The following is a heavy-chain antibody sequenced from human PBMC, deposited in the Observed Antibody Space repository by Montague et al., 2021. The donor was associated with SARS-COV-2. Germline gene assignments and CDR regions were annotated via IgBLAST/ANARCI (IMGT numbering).Heavy chain of an antibody. D-gene: IGHD6-19*01. CDR1: GGSISSGSYY. CDR3: ARDIAVAGLFDY. J-gene: IGHJ4*02. Sequence: TLSLTCTVSGGSISSGSYYWSWIRQPAGKGLEWIGRISISGSTNYNPSLKSRVTISVDTSKNQFSLKLSSVTAADTAVYYCARDIAVAGLFDYWGQGPWSPSPQ. CDR2: ISISGST. V-gene: IGHV4-61*02.